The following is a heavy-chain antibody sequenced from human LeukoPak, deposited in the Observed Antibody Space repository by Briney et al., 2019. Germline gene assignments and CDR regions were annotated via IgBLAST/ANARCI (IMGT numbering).Heavy chain of an antibody. CDR2: ISSSSSYI. CDR1: GFTFSSYS. Sequence: PGGSLRLSCAASGFTFSSYSMNWVRQAPGKGLEWVSSISSSSSYIYYADSVKGRFTISRVNAKNSLYLQMNSLRAEDTAVYYCARDIAVAGRNDFDYWGQGTLVTVSS. D-gene: IGHD6-19*01. V-gene: IGHV3-21*01. J-gene: IGHJ4*02. CDR3: ARDIAVAGRNDFDY.